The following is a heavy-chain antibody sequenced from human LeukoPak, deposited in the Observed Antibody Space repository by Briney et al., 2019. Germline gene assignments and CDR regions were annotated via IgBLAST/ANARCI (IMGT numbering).Heavy chain of an antibody. D-gene: IGHD1-26*01. CDR3: AKQGGARQDYYMDV. J-gene: IGHJ6*03. Sequence: GSSVKVSCKASGGSFSSYAISWVRQAPGQGLEWMGRIIPIFGTANYAQRFQDRVTITTDIVSSTAYMELTSLTSGDTAVYFCAKQGGARQDYYMDVWGNGTTVTVSS. CDR1: GGSFSSYA. V-gene: IGHV1-69*05. CDR2: IIPIFGTA.